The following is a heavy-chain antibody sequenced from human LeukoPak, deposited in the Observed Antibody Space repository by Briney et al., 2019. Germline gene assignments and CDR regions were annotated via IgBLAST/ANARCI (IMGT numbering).Heavy chain of an antibody. J-gene: IGHJ6*02. D-gene: IGHD2-15*01. Sequence: PGGSLRLSCAASGFTFSSNGMNWVRQAPGKGLEWVANIKQDGSEKYYVDSVKGRFTISRDNAKNSLYLQMNSLRAEDTAVYYCARDRALNSGEDYYYYGMDVWGQGTTVTVSS. V-gene: IGHV3-7*01. CDR1: GFTFSSNG. CDR3: ARDRALNSGEDYYYYGMDV. CDR2: IKQDGSEK.